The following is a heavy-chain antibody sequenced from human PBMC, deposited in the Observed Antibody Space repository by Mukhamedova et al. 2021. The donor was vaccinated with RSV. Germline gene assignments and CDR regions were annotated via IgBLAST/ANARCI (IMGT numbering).Heavy chain of an antibody. Sequence: TSGSTNYNPSLGGRVAMSADTSKNQFSLQLSSVTAADTAMYYCARGRNYYDSRTYYYALDYWGRGTLVTVSS. V-gene: IGHV4-4*07. D-gene: IGHD3-22*01. CDR3: ARGRNYYDSRTYYYALDY. J-gene: IGHJ4*02. CDR2: TSGST.